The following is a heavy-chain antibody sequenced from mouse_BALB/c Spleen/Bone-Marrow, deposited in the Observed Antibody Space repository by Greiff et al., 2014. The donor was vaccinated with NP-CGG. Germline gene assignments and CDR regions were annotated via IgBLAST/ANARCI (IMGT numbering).Heavy chain of an antibody. V-gene: IGHV1-87*01. D-gene: IGHD1-2*01. CDR1: GYTFPSSW. CDR2: LYPGDGDT. J-gene: IGHJ4*01. CDR3: ARRYYGIRENYYAMDY. Sequence: QVHVKQSGAELARPGASVTLSCKASGYTFPSSWLPWVTPRPCPGLAWLVALYPGDGDTRYTQKFKGKATLTADKSSSTAYMQLSSLASEDSAVYYCARRYYGIRENYYAMDYWGQGTSVTVSS.